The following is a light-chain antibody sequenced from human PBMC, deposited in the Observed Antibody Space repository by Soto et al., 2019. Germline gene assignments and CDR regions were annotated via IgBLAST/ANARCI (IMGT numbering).Light chain of an antibody. CDR1: SSDVGGYNL. V-gene: IGLV2-23*02. J-gene: IGLJ3*02. CDR3: CSYADGSTFV. CDR2: EVS. Sequence: QSALTQPASVSGSPGQSITISCSGTSSDVGGYNLVSWYQQHPDKAPKLIISEVSERPSGVSSRFSGSKSGNTASLTISWLQAEDEADYYCCSYADGSTFVFGGGTKLTVL.